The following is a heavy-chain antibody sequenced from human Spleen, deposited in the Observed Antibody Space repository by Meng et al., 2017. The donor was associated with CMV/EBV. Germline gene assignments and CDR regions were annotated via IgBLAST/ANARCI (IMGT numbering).Heavy chain of an antibody. CDR1: GFTFSSYS. Sequence: GGSLRLSCAASGFTFSSYSMNWVRQAPGKGLEWVSSISSSSSYIYYADSVKGRFTISRDNAKNSLYLQMNSLRAEDTAVYYCARDLSRLSYDSSGSVYWGQGTLVTVSS. D-gene: IGHD3-22*01. CDR3: ARDLSRLSYDSSGSVY. J-gene: IGHJ4*02. CDR2: ISSSSSYI. V-gene: IGHV3-21*01.